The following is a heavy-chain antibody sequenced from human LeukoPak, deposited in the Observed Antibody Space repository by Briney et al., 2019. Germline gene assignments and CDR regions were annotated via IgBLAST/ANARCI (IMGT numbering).Heavy chain of an antibody. V-gene: IGHV1-2*02. J-gene: IGHJ5*02. CDR2: IKPDSGDT. Sequence: ASVKVSCKASGYTFSGYYIHWVRQAPGQGLEWMGVIKPDSGDTNYAQKFQGRVTMTRDTSITTAYMELNRLTSDGTAVYYCVRDRPHNWFDPWGQGTLVTVSS. CDR1: GYTFSGYY. CDR3: VRDRPHNWFDP.